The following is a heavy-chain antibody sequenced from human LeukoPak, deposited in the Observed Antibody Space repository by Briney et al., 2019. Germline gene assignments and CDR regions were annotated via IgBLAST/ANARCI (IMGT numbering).Heavy chain of an antibody. CDR2: IYYSGST. Sequence: SETLSLTCTVSGGSISSGDYYWSWIRQPPGKGLEWIGYIYYSGSTYYNPSLKSRVTISVDTSKNQFSLKLSSVTAADTAVYYCATRTTVTTNFDYWGQGTLVTVSS. D-gene: IGHD4-17*01. CDR3: ATRTTVTTNFDY. J-gene: IGHJ4*02. CDR1: GGSISSGDYY. V-gene: IGHV4-30-4*01.